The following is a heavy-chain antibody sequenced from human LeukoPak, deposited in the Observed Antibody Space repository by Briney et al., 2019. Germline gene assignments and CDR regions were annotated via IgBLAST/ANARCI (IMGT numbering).Heavy chain of an antibody. Sequence: GGSLRLSCAASGFTFSSYSMNWVRQAPGKGLEWVSSISSSSSYIYYADSVKGRFTISRDNAKNSLYLQMNSLRAGDTAVYYCARGIYGGPYYYGMDVWGQGTTVTVSS. CDR1: GFTFSSYS. CDR2: ISSSSSYI. J-gene: IGHJ6*02. D-gene: IGHD4-23*01. CDR3: ARGIYGGPYYYGMDV. V-gene: IGHV3-21*01.